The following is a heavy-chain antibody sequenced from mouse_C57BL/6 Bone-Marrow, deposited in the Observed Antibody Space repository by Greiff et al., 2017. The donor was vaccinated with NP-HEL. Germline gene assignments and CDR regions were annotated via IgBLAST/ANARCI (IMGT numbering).Heavy chain of an antibody. D-gene: IGHD1-1*01. CDR3: TRQITTVVALYAMDY. Sequence: EVKLMESGGGLVQPGGSLKLSCAASGFTFSDYGMAWVRQAPRKGPEWVAFISNLAYSIYYADTVTGRFTISRENAKNTLYLEMSSLRSEDTAMYYCTRQITTVVALYAMDYWGQGTSVTVSS. CDR1: GFTFSDYG. J-gene: IGHJ4*01. V-gene: IGHV5-15*01. CDR2: ISNLAYSI.